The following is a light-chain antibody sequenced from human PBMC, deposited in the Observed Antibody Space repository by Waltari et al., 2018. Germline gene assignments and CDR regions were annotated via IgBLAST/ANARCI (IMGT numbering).Light chain of an antibody. V-gene: IGKV3-20*01. Sequence: EMVLTQSPGTPSLSLGERAPVSCRASQSVRGGLAWYQQKPGQAPRLLIYGAHTRATGIPDRFSCSGSGTDFSLTISRLGPDDFAVYYCQHYMKVPVTFGQGTTVEI. CDR3: QHYMKVPVT. CDR2: GAH. J-gene: IGKJ1*01. CDR1: QSVRGG.